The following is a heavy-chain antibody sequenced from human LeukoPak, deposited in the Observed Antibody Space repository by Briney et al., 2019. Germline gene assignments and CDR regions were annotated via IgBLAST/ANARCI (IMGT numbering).Heavy chain of an antibody. CDR1: GGTFSSYA. Sequence: SVKVSCKASGGTFSSYAISWVRQAPGQGLEWMGRIIPILGIANYAQKFQGRVTITADKSTSTAYMELSSLRSEDTAVYYCARGLAVWSGYPYDYWGQGTLVTVSS. CDR2: IIPILGIA. J-gene: IGHJ4*02. D-gene: IGHD3-3*01. CDR3: ARGLAVWSGYPYDY. V-gene: IGHV1-69*04.